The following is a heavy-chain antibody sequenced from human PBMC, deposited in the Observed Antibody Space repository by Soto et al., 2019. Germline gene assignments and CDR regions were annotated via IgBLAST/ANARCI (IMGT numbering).Heavy chain of an antibody. CDR2: IKSKTDGGTT. V-gene: IGHV3-15*01. Sequence: PGGSLRLSCAASGFTFSNAWMSWVRQAPGKGLEWVGRIKSKTDGGTTDYAAPVKGRFTISRDDSKNTLYLQMNSLKTEDTAVYYCTTDLPAAIVYYYFYGMDGWGQGITVTVSS. J-gene: IGHJ6*02. CDR1: GFTFSNAW. CDR3: TTDLPAAIVYYYFYGMDG. D-gene: IGHD2-2*01.